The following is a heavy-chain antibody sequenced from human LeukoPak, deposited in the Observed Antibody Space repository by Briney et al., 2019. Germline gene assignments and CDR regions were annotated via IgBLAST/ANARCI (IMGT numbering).Heavy chain of an antibody. D-gene: IGHD2-2*01. V-gene: IGHV3-7*01. CDR1: GFTFSSYW. CDR2: IKQDGSEK. CDR3: TRDYCSSTSCYLTGYYYYGMDV. J-gene: IGHJ6*02. Sequence: EGSLRLSCAASGFTFSSYWMSWVRQAPGKGLEWVANIKQDGSEKYYVDSVKGRFTISRDNAKNSLYLQMNSLRAEDTAVYYCTRDYCSSTSCYLTGYYYYGMDVWGQGTTVTVSS.